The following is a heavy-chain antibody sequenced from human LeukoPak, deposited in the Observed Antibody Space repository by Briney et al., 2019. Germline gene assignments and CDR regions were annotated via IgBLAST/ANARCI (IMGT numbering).Heavy chain of an antibody. CDR3: AKDDLYCSGSSCFDY. CDR1: GFTFNNYA. J-gene: IGHJ4*02. D-gene: IGHD2-15*01. Sequence: GGSLRLSCAASGFTFNNYAMSWVRQAPGKGLEWVSGVSGSGGSTYYADFVKGRFTISRDNSKNTLYLQVNSLRAEDTAVYYCAKDDLYCSGSSCFDYWGQGTLVTVSS. CDR2: VSGSGGST. V-gene: IGHV3-23*01.